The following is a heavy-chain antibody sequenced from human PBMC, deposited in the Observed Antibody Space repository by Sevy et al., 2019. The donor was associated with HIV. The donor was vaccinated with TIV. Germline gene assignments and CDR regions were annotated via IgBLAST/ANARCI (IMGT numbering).Heavy chain of an antibody. CDR3: ASGNYGSGSRLGLGY. D-gene: IGHD3-10*01. CDR2: MRQDGSEK. CDR1: GFTFISYW. J-gene: IGHJ4*02. Sequence: GGSLRLSCAASGFTFISYWMTWVRQAPGKGLEWVANMRQDGSEKYYVDSVKGRFIISRDNAKNSLYLQMNSLRAEDTAVYYGASGNYGSGSRLGLGYWGQGTLVTVSS. V-gene: IGHV3-7*01.